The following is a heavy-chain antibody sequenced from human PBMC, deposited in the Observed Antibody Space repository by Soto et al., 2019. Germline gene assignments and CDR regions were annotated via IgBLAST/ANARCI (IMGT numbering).Heavy chain of an antibody. CDR2: TYYRSKWYN. V-gene: IGHV6-1*01. J-gene: IGHJ4*02. CDR1: GDSVSSNSAA. Sequence: SQTLSLTCASSGDSVSSNSAACNWIRQSPSRGLEWLGRTYYRSKWYNDYAVSVKSRITINPDTSKNQFSLQLNSVTPEDTAVYYCARENYYGSGSYYHPFDYWGQGTLVTVSS. D-gene: IGHD3-10*01. CDR3: ARENYYGSGSYYHPFDY.